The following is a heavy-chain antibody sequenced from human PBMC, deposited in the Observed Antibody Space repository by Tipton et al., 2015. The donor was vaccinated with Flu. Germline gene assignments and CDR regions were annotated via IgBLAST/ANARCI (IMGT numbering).Heavy chain of an antibody. J-gene: IGHJ4*02. CDR2: INHSGST. CDR1: GGSFSGYY. V-gene: IGHV4-34*01. CDR3: ARLPRKALIDY. D-gene: IGHD1-26*01. Sequence: TLSLTCAVYGGSFSGYYWSWIRQPPGKGLEWIGEINHSGSTNYNPSLKSRVTISVDTSKNQFSLKLSSVTAADTAVYYCARLPRKALIDYWGQGTLVTVSS.